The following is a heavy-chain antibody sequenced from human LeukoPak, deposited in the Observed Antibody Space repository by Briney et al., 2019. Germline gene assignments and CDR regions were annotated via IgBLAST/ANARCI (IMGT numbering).Heavy chain of an antibody. CDR1: VVTVSNAW. Sequence: GVTLSLSCAASVVTVSNAWMSWVPQAPGKGLEWVGRIKNKTDGGTTDYAAPVKGRFTISRDDSENALHLQMNSLKTEDTAVYYCTTLESYDSSGYYLDYWGQGTLVTVSS. D-gene: IGHD3-22*01. V-gene: IGHV3-15*01. J-gene: IGHJ4*02. CDR3: TTLESYDSSGYYLDY. CDR2: IKNKTDGGTT.